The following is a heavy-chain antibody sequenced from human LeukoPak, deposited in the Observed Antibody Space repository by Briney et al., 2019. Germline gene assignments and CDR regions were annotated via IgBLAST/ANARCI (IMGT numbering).Heavy chain of an antibody. V-gene: IGHV3-23*01. CDR2: ISGSGGLT. CDR1: GFTFSSYA. Sequence: GGSLRLSCAASGFTFSSYAMSWVRQAPGKGLEWVSAISGSGGLTYYADSVKGRFTIFRDNSKNTLYLQMNSLRAEDTAVYYCARDDIENYYFDYWGQGTLVTVSS. D-gene: IGHD3-9*01. CDR3: ARDDIENYYFDY. J-gene: IGHJ4*02.